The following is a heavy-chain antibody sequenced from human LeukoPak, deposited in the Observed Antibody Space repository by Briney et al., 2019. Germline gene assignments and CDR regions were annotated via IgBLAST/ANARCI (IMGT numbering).Heavy chain of an antibody. V-gene: IGHV3-48*04. CDR2: ISSSSSTI. J-gene: IGHJ2*01. CDR3: ARGNTVWYFDL. CDR1: GFTFSSYS. Sequence: GGSLRLSCAASGFTFSSYSMNWVRQAPGKGLEWVSYISSSSSTIYYADSVKGRFTISRDNAKNSLYLQMNSLRAEDTAVYYCARGNTVWYFDLWGRGTLVTVSS. D-gene: IGHD4-17*01.